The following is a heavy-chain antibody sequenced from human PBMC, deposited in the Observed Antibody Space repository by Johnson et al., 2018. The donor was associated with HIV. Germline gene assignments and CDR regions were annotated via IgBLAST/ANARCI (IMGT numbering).Heavy chain of an antibody. CDR2: ISGSGDST. CDR3: AKVQGFRRAFDI. V-gene: IGHV3-23*04. Sequence: MQLVESGGGLVQRGGSLRLSCAASGFTFSSYAMSWVRQAPGKGLEWVSAISGSGDSTYYADSVKGRFTISRDNSKNTLYLQMKSLGAEDTAVYYCAKVQGFRRAFDIWGQGTMVTVSS. J-gene: IGHJ3*02. CDR1: GFTFSSYA. D-gene: IGHD2-15*01.